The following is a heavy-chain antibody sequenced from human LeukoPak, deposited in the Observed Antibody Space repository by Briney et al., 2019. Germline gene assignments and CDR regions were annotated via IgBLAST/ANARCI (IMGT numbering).Heavy chain of an antibody. J-gene: IGHJ4*02. Sequence: GGSLRLSCAASGFTFSSYDMHWVRQATGKGLEWVSTIGTAADTCYPGSVKDRFTISRENAKNSLYLQMNSLRVEDTAVYYCARALGKVNDYWGQGTLVTVSS. CDR2: IGTAADT. D-gene: IGHD1-26*01. V-gene: IGHV3-13*01. CDR3: ARALGKVNDY. CDR1: GFTFSSYD.